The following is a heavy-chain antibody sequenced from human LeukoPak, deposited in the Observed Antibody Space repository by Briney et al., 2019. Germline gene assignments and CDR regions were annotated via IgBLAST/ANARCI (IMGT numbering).Heavy chain of an antibody. CDR3: ASVGSSGWYREDY. V-gene: IGHV3-21*01. Sequence: GGSLRLSCAASGFTFSSYSMNWVRQAPGKGLEWVSSISSSSSYIYYADSVKGRFTISRDNAKNSLYLQMNSLRAEDTAVYYCASVGSSGWYREDYWGQGTLVTVSS. D-gene: IGHD6-19*01. CDR2: ISSSSSYI. J-gene: IGHJ4*02. CDR1: GFTFSSYS.